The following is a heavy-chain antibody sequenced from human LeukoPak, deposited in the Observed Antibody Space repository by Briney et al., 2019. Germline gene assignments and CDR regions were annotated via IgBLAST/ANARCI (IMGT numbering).Heavy chain of an antibody. CDR2: INPSGGST. V-gene: IGHV1-46*01. J-gene: IGHJ5*02. CDR1: GYTFTSYY. Sequence: ASVKVSCKASGYTFTSYYMHWVRQAPGQGLEWMGIINPSGGSTSYAQKFQGRVTMTRDMSTSTVYMELSSLRSEDTAVYYCARDSVITIFGVVITRNNRFDPWGQGTLVTVSS. D-gene: IGHD3-3*01. CDR3: ARDSVITIFGVVITRNNRFDP.